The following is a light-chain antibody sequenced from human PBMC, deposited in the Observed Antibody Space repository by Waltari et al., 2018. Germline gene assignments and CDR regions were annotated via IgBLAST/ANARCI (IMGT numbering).Light chain of an antibody. CDR3: QQYQNLPYT. V-gene: IGKV1-33*01. CDR1: QDISNS. Sequence: MTQSPSSLSASVGDRVTITCQASQDISNSLNWYHQKPGKAPKLLIYDASDLETGVPSRFSGSGSGTDFTFTISSLQPEDIATYYCQQYQNLPYTFGQGTKLEI. CDR2: DAS. J-gene: IGKJ2*01.